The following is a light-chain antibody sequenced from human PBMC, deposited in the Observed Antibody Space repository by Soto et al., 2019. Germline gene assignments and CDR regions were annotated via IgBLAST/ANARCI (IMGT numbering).Light chain of an antibody. V-gene: IGKV1-5*01. J-gene: IGKJ4*01. CDR3: QQYKSYPLT. CDR2: AAS. CDR1: QSINSS. Sequence: DIQMTQSPSTLSASVGDRVTITCRASQSINSSMAWYQHKPGKAPELLIYAASPLESGVPSRFGGSGSGPEFTLTISSLQPDDSATYYSQQYKSYPLTFGGGTRVEIK.